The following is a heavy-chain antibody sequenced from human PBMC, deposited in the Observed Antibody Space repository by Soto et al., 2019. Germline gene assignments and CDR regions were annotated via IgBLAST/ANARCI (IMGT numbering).Heavy chain of an antibody. J-gene: IGHJ1*01. CDR2: IYGGGST. CDR3: ARDMVRGLYPEYFQH. D-gene: IGHD3-10*01. CDR1: GFTVSSNY. Sequence: GGSLRLSWAASGFTVSSNYMSWVRQAPGKGLEWVSVIYGGGSTYYADSVKGRFTISRDNSKNTLYLQMNSLRAEDTAVYYCARDMVRGLYPEYFQHWGQGTLVTVSS. V-gene: IGHV3-66*01.